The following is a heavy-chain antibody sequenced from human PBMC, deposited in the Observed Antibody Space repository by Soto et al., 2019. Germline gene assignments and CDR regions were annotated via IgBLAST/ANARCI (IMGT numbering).Heavy chain of an antibody. V-gene: IGHV3-11*01. J-gene: IGHJ5*02. CDR1: GFIFSDFY. Sequence: VQLVESGGGLVEPGGALRLSCAASGFIFSDFYMTWIRQARGKGLEWISDISSGGGTSYFADSVRGRFTITRDNANNSLYLQMNNLGAEDTAIYYCAGRLTGRTTGDWFDPWGQGTLVTVSS. CDR3: AGRLTGRTTGDWFDP. D-gene: IGHD1-20*01. CDR2: ISSGGGTS.